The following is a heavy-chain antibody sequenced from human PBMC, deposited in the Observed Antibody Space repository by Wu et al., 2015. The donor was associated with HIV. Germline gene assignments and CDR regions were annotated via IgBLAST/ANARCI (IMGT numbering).Heavy chain of an antibody. CDR3: ATATVTTQTRPLYYYYMDV. CDR1: GGTFSSYA. Sequence: QVQLVQSGAEVKKPGSSVKVSCKASGGTFSSYAISWVRQAPGQGLEWMGGIIPIFGTANYAQKFQGRVTITADESTSTAYMELSSLRSEDTAVYYCATATVTTQTRPLYYYYMDVWGKGTTVTVSS. V-gene: IGHV1-69*12. D-gene: IGHD4-17*01. CDR2: IIPIFGTA. J-gene: IGHJ6*03.